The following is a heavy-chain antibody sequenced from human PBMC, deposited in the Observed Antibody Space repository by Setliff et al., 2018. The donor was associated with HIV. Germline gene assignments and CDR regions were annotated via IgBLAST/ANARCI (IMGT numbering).Heavy chain of an antibody. J-gene: IGHJ5*02. D-gene: IGHD7-27*01. Sequence: PSETLSLTCTVSGGSISSGDYYWSWIRQPPGKGLEWIGYIYYSGSTYYNPSLKSRVTISVDTSKNQFSLKLSSVTAADTAVYYCARLSLTRNWFDPWGQGTLVTVSS. V-gene: IGHV4-30-4*08. CDR2: IYYSGST. CDR1: GGSISSGDYY. CDR3: ARLSLTRNWFDP.